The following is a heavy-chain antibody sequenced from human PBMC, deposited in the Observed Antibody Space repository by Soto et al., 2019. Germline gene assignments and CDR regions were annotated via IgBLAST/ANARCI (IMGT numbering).Heavy chain of an antibody. V-gene: IGHV4-31*01. J-gene: IGHJ4*02. D-gene: IGHD3-22*01. CDR3: ASRVDYDSSGSYFDY. CDR1: GGSISSGGYY. CDR2: IYYSGST. Sequence: QVQLQESGPGLVKPSQTLSLTCTVSGGSISSGGYYWSWIRQHPGKGLEWIGYIYYSGSTYYNPSLKSPVTXSXXXSXXQFSLKLSSVTAADTAVYYCASRVDYDSSGSYFDYWGQGTLVTVSS.